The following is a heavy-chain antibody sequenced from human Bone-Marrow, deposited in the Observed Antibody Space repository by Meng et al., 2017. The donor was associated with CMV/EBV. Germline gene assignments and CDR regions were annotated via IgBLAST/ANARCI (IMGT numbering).Heavy chain of an antibody. CDR3: AKDNWFDP. CDR2: ISYDGSNK. CDR1: GFTFSSYG. V-gene: IGHV3-30*18. Sequence: QVQLVESGGGVVQPGRSLRLSCAASGFTFSSYGMHWVRQAPGKGLEWVAVISYDGSNKYYADAVKGRFTISRDNSKNTLYLQMNSRRAEDTAVYYCAKDNWFDPWGQGTLVTVSS. J-gene: IGHJ5*02.